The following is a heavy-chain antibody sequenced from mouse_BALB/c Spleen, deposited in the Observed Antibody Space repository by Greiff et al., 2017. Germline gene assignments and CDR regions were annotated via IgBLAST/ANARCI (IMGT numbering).Heavy chain of an antibody. CDR1: GDSITSGY. D-gene: IGHD2-10*02. J-gene: IGHJ3*01. CDR3: ASQGTYGPSCAY. CDR2: ISYSGST. V-gene: IGHV3-8*02. Sequence: VQLKQSGPSLVIPSQTLSLTCSVTGDSITSGYWNWIRKFPGNKLEYMGYISYSGSTYYNPSLKSRISITRDTSKNQYYLQLNSVTTEDTATYYCASQGTYGPSCAYWGQGTLVTVSA.